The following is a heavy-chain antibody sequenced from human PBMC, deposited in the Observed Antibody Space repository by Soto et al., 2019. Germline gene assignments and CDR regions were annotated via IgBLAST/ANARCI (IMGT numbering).Heavy chain of an antibody. CDR2: IYWDDDK. D-gene: IGHD1-1*01. CDR3: AHRAGLQGNWNGGYFDY. J-gene: IGHJ4*02. V-gene: IGHV2-5*02. Sequence: QITLKESGPTRVKPTQTLTLTCTFSGFSLSTNGVGVGWIRQPPGKALERLALIYWDDDKRYSPSLKSRLTIHKDTSQNQVVLTMTNMDPVDTATYYCAHRAGLQGNWNGGYFDYWGQGALVTVSS. CDR1: GFSLSTNGVG.